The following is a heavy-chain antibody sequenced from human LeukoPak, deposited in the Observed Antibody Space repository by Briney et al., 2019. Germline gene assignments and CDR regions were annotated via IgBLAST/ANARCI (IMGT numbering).Heavy chain of an antibody. CDR2: FDPEDGET. V-gene: IGHV1-24*01. CDR3: ATVKIDRGPTHYYYGMDV. CDR1: GYTLTELS. Sequence: ASVKVSCKVSGYTLTELSMHWLRQAPGKGLEWMGGFDPEDGETIYAQKFQGRVTMTEDTSTDTAYMELSSLRSEDTAVYYCATVKIDRGPTHYYYGMDVWGQGTTVTVSS. J-gene: IGHJ6*02. D-gene: IGHD3-10*01.